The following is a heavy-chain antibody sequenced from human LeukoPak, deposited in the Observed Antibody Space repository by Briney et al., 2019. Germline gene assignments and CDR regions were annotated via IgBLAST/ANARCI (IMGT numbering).Heavy chain of an antibody. CDR1: GFTFSSYS. Sequence: GGSLRLSCAASGFTFSSYSMNWVRQAPGKGLEWVSSISSSSSYIYYADSVKGRFTISRDNSKNTLYLQMNSLRAEDTAVYYCAKSRHSRMVATIGEYYFDYWGQGTLVTVSS. CDR2: ISSSSSYI. J-gene: IGHJ4*02. CDR3: AKSRHSRMVATIGEYYFDY. D-gene: IGHD5-12*01. V-gene: IGHV3-21*01.